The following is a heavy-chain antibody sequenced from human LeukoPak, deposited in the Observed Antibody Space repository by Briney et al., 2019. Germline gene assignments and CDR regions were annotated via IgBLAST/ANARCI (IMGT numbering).Heavy chain of an antibody. J-gene: IGHJ4*02. V-gene: IGHV4-59*01. CDR1: GCSISSYY. CDR2: IYYSGST. Sequence: SETLSLTCTVSGCSISSYYWSWIRQPPGKGLEWIGYIYYSGSTNYNPSLKSRVTISVDTTKNQFSLKLSSVTAADTAVYYCARDRDNWGQGTLVTVSS. CDR3: ARDRDN.